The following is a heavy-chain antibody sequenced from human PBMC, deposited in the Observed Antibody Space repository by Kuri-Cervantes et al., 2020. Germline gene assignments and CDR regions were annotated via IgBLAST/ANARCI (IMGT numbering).Heavy chain of an antibody. CDR3: AKGGWELRTDGLKFDY. CDR2: INPKSGGT. CDR1: GYTFTGYH. Sequence: ASVKVSCKASGYTFTGYHMHWVRQAPGQGLEWMGWINPKSGGTNYAQKFQGRVTMTRDTSISTAYMELSRLRSDDTALYYCAKGGWELRTDGLKFDYWGQGTLVTVSS. V-gene: IGHV1-2*02. J-gene: IGHJ4*02. D-gene: IGHD1-26*01.